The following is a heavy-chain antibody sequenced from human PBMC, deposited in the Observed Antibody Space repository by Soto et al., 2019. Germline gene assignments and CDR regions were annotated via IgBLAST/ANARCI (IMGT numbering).Heavy chain of an antibody. Sequence: QITLKESGPALVKPTQTLTLTCTFSGFSLTTSGVGVGWIRQPPGKALEWLALIYWNDDKRYSPSLKSRLIISKDTSKNQVVLSMTNMDPVDTATYSCAHRLTTVVKDYFDCWGQGTVVTVSS. CDR1: GFSLTTSGVG. D-gene: IGHD4-17*01. V-gene: IGHV2-5*01. CDR3: AHRLTTVVKDYFDC. CDR2: IYWNDDK. J-gene: IGHJ4*02.